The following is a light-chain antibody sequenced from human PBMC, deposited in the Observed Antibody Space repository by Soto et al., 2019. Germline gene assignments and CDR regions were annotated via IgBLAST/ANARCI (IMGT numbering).Light chain of an antibody. CDR3: QQFNSYPIT. CDR2: DVS. V-gene: IGKV1-13*02. Sequence: AIQVTQSPSSLSASVGDRVTITCRASQDIRGALAWYQQKPGIAPKLLIYDVSTLESGVPSRFSGSGSGTEFTLAISSLQPEDFGTYYCQQFNSYPITFGHGTRLEIK. J-gene: IGKJ5*01. CDR1: QDIRGA.